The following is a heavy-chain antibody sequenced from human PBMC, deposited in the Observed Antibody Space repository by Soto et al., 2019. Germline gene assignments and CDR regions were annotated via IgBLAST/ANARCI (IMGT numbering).Heavy chain of an antibody. CDR3: ATSLVTSRTRVDY. V-gene: IGHV4-31*03. D-gene: IGHD1-26*01. J-gene: IGHJ4*02. CDR2: IYYTGST. CDR1: GGSIYTGGFY. Sequence: TSETLSLTCTVSGGSIYTGGFYWSWIRQLPGKGLEWLGYIYYTGSTQYTPSLKSRLTISTDTSDNQFSLGLTSVTAADTAVYYCATSLVTSRTRVDYWGQGTLVTVSS.